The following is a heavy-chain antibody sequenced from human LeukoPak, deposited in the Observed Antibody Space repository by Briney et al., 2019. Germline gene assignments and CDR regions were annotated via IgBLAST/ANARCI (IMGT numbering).Heavy chain of an antibody. CDR2: ISSSSSTI. J-gene: IGHJ4*02. V-gene: IGHV3-48*01. Sequence: PGGSLRLSCAASGFTFSSYSMNWVRQAPGKGLEWVSYISSSSSTIYYADSVKGRFTISRDNAKNSLYLQMNSLRAEDTAVYYCARSQDYAWHHFDYWGQGTLVTVSS. CDR1: GFTFSSYS. CDR3: ARSQDYAWHHFDY. D-gene: IGHD2-2*01.